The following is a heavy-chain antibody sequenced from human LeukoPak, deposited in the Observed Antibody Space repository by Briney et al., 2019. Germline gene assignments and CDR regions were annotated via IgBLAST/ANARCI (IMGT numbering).Heavy chain of an antibody. CDR2: IYRGGDT. V-gene: IGHV3-53*01. CDR3: ASISN. CDR1: GFNVSGNY. J-gene: IGHJ4*02. Sequence: GRSLGLSCAASGFNVSGNYMSWVRQAPGKGLEWVSVIYRGGDTYYADSVKGRFTVSRDISKNTLYLQMNSLRAEDTAVYYCASISNWGQGILVTVSS.